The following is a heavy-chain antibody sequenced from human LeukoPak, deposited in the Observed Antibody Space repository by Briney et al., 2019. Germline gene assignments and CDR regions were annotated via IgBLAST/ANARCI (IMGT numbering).Heavy chain of an antibody. CDR3: AIRRTIFGVVSVPYYMGV. Sequence: SETLSLTCTVSGGSISSYYWSWIRQPAGKGLEWIGRIYTSGSTNYNPSLKSRVTMSVDTSKNQFSLKLSSVTAADTAVYYCAIRRTIFGVVSVPYYMGVWGKGTTVTVSS. D-gene: IGHD3-3*01. CDR1: GGSISSYY. J-gene: IGHJ6*03. V-gene: IGHV4-4*07. CDR2: IYTSGST.